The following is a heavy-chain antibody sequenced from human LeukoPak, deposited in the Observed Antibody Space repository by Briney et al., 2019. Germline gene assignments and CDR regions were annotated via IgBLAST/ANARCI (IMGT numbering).Heavy chain of an antibody. CDR3: ARHGMSAFDI. J-gene: IGHJ3*02. CDR2: ISSSSSTI. CDR1: GFTFSTYS. V-gene: IGHV3-48*01. Sequence: GGSLRLSCAASGFTFSTYSMNWVRQAPGKGLEWVSYISSSSSTIYYADSVKGRFTISRDNANNSLYLQMSSLRAEDTAVYYCARHGMSAFDIWGQGTMVTVSS.